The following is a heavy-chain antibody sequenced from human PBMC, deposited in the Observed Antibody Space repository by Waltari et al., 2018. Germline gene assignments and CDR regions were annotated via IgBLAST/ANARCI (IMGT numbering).Heavy chain of an antibody. CDR3: IKETNPGGVDV. CDR2: IYWNSDRV. J-gene: IGHJ6*02. CDR1: GFTPHDYA. V-gene: IGHV3-9*02. Sequence: EMQLVESGGDLVQPGRSLRLSCAASGFTPHDYAMHWVRQAPGRGLEWVSGIYWNSDRVDYGDSVKGRFTISRDNAKTSLYLQMNSLRPEDTAFYYCIKETNPGGVDVWGQGTTVTVTS.